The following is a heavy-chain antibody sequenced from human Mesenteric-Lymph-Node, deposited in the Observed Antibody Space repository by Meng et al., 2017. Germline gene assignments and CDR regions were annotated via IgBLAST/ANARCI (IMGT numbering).Heavy chain of an antibody. D-gene: IGHD3-10*01. J-gene: IGHJ6*02. V-gene: IGHV1-69*02. CDR1: GGTFSSYT. Sequence: SVKVSCKASGGTFSSYTISWVRQAPGQGLEWMGRIIPSLGIANYAQKFQGRVTITADKSTSTAYMELSSLRSEDTAVYYCARGLLWFGDPNVGYYGMDVWGQGTTVTVSS. CDR3: ARGLLWFGDPNVGYYGMDV. CDR2: IIPSLGIA.